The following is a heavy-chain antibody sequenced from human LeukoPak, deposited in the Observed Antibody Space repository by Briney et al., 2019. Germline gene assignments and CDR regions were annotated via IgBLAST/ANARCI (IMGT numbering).Heavy chain of an antibody. Sequence: KPSETLSLTCTVSGGSINSCYWSWIRQPPGKGLEWIGSIYYSGSTHYNPSLMSRVTISVDTSKNQFSLKLSSVTAADTAVYYCARDSYYGSGSYLSWGQGTLVTVSS. CDR3: ARDSYYGSGSYLS. CDR1: GGSINSCY. D-gene: IGHD3-10*01. V-gene: IGHV4-59*12. J-gene: IGHJ5*02. CDR2: IYYSGST.